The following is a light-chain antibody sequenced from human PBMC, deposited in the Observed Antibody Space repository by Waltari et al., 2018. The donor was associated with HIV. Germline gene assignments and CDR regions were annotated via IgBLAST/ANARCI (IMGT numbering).Light chain of an antibody. V-gene: IGKV1-39*01. Sequence: DIQMTQSPSSLSATIGDRVTITCRASRTVYKYLNWYQQTPGRAPKLLIFGASNLQGGVPSRFRCSGSETDVTLTVSSLQPEDSATYYCQQTYSFPQTFGQGTRLEIK. CDR3: QQTYSFPQT. CDR2: GAS. CDR1: RTVYKY. J-gene: IGKJ5*01.